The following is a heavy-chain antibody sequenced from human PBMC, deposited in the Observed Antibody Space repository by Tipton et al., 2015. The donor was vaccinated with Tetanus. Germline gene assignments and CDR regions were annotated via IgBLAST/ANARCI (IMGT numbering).Heavy chain of an antibody. CDR2: ISYDGSNK. Sequence: SLRLSCAASGFTFSSYAMHWVRQAPGKGLEWVAVISYDGSNKYYADSVKGRFTISRDNAKNSLFLQMNSLRPEDAAFYYCGKDSGWNLIGIEIWGQGTMVTVSS. CDR1: GFTFSSYA. D-gene: IGHD6-25*01. CDR3: GKDSGWNLIGIEI. J-gene: IGHJ3*02. V-gene: IGHV3-30-3*02.